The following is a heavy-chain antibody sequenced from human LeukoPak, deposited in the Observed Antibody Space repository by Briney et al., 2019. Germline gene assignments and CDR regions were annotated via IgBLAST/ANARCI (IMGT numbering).Heavy chain of an antibody. J-gene: IGHJ3*02. Sequence: AGGSLRLSCAASGFTFSSYWMHWFGQVPGKGLVWVSRINSDGSSTSYADSVKGRFTISRDNAKNTLYVQMNSLRAEDTAVYYCSTGSGHAFDIWGRGTMVTVSS. CDR2: INSDGSST. CDR1: GFTFSSYW. CDR3: STGSGHAFDI. V-gene: IGHV3-74*01. D-gene: IGHD3-10*01.